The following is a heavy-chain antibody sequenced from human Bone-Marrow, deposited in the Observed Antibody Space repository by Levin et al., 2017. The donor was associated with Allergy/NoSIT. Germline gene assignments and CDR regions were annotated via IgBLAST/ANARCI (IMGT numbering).Heavy chain of an antibody. CDR2: INAGNGGT. D-gene: IGHD3-22*01. CDR3: ARDIVYSSSGFDY. J-gene: IGHJ4*02. Sequence: PPASVKVSCKASGYTFTSYAIQWVRQATGQRLEWMGWINAGNGGTKYSQRFQGRVTITRDTSANTAYMELTSLTSEDTAVYYCARDIVYSSSGFDYWGQGTLVTVSS. CDR1: GYTFTSYA. V-gene: IGHV1-3*01.